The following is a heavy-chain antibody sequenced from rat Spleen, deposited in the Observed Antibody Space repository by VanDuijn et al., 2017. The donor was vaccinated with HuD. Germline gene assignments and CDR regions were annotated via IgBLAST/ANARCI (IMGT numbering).Heavy chain of an antibody. J-gene: IGHJ2*01. Sequence: EVQLVESGGGLVQPGRSLKLSCVASGFTFSDYSMAWVRQAPKKGPEWVATIIYDGSGTYYRDSVKGRFTLSRDNAENTVYLQMYSLRSEDTATYYCAVSGYGYWGQGVLVTVSS. D-gene: IGHD4-3*01. CDR2: IIYDGSGT. CDR1: GFTFSDYS. V-gene: IGHV5-7*01. CDR3: AVSGYGY.